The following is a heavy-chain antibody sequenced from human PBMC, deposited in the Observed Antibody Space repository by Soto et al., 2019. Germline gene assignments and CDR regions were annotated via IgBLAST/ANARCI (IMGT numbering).Heavy chain of an antibody. D-gene: IGHD3-3*01. V-gene: IGHV4-59*01. J-gene: IGHJ6*02. CDR2: IYYSGST. Sequence: SETLSLTCTVSGGSISSYYWSWIRQPPGKGLEWIGYIYYSGSTNYNPSLKSRVTISVDTSKNQFSLKLSSVTAADTAVYYCARRGYDFWSGSGYYGMDVWGQGTTVTVSS. CDR3: ARRGYDFWSGSGYYGMDV. CDR1: GGSISSYY.